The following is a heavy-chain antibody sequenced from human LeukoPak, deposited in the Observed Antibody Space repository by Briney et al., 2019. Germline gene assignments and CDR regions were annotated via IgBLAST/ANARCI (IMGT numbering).Heavy chain of an antibody. D-gene: IGHD3-10*01. Sequence: GGSLRLSCAASGFTFSSYSMNWVRQAPGKGLEWVSSISSSSSYIYYADSVKGRFTISRDNSKTTLYLQMNSLRAEDTAVYYCAREISGDTNFDYWGQGTLVTVSS. V-gene: IGHV3-21*04. J-gene: IGHJ4*02. CDR2: ISSSSSYI. CDR1: GFTFSSYS. CDR3: AREISGDTNFDY.